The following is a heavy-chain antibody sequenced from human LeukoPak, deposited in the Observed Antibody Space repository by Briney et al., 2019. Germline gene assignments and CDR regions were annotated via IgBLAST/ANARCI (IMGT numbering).Heavy chain of an antibody. Sequence: PGGSLRLSCAASGFTVSSNYMCWVRQAPGKGLEWVSVIYSGGSTYYADSVKGRFTISRDNSKNTLYLQMNSLRAEDTAVYYCARDSYDFWSGSYYFDYWGQGTLVTVSS. D-gene: IGHD3-3*01. CDR2: IYSGGST. CDR1: GFTVSSNY. V-gene: IGHV3-53*01. CDR3: ARDSYDFWSGSYYFDY. J-gene: IGHJ4*02.